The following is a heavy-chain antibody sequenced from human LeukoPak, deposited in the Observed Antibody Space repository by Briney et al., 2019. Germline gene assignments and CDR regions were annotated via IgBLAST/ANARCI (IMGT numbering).Heavy chain of an antibody. V-gene: IGHV3-23*01. CDR2: ISGSGGGT. D-gene: IGHD5-12*01. CDR3: ARELDIVATIRPYSDC. Sequence: PGGSLRLSCAASGFTFRSYAMSWVRQAPGKGLEWVSAISGSGGGTYYADSVRGRFTISRDNSNNTLYLQMNSLRAEDTAVYYCARELDIVATIRPYSDCWGQGTLVSVSS. CDR1: GFTFRSYA. J-gene: IGHJ4*02.